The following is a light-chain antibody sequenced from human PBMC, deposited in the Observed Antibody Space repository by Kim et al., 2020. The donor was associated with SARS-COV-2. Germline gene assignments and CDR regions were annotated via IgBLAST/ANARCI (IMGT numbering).Light chain of an antibody. CDR2: DVS. V-gene: IGLV2-14*03. J-gene: IGLJ3*02. CDR3: SSYTTSNSWV. CDR1: SSDFGYYNY. Sequence: GRSITLSCTGTSSDFGYYNYVSWYQQHPGKAPKLMIYDVSKRPSGVSNRFSGSKSGNTASLTVSGLQAEDEADYYCSSYTTSNSWVFGGGTKLAVL.